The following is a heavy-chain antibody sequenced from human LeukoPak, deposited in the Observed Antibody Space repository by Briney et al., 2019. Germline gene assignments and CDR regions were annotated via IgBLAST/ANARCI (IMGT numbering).Heavy chain of an antibody. J-gene: IGHJ3*02. Sequence: GRPLRLSCAASGFTLSSYWMHWFRKAPGKGLLWVSCINSDGSSTYYADSFKARSTTPRTNANDAPTLHMNSLTAEAPAVYYVVLYLFSSFAFDIWGQGTMVTVSS. D-gene: IGHD2-8*01. CDR1: GFTLSSYW. CDR2: INSDGSST. CDR3: VLYLFSSFAFDI. V-gene: IGHV3-74*01.